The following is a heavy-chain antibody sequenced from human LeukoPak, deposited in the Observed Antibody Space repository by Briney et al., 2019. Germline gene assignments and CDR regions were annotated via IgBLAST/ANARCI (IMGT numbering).Heavy chain of an antibody. CDR3: GKGRVSE. J-gene: IGHJ4*02. V-gene: IGHV3-23*01. CDR1: GFPFNIQD. D-gene: IGHD6-19*01. CDR2: IIIGGGGT. Sequence: GGSLRLSCAASGFPFNIQDMRWVRQAPGKGLEWVSSIIIGGGGTFYADSVRGRFTISRDDSKNTLDLQMNSLRVEDTAVYYCGKGRVSEWGQGTLVTVSS.